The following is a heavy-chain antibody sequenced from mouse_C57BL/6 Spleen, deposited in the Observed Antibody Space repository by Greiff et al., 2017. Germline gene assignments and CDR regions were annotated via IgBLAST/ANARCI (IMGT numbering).Heavy chain of an antibody. D-gene: IGHD2-4*01. CDR1: GSSLTSYG. CDR3: ARKGDYDDYAMDY. CDR2: IWSGGST. J-gene: IGHJ4*01. Sequence: VQGVESGPGLVQPSQSLSITCTVSGSSLTSYGVHWVRQSPGKGLEWLGVIWSGGSTDYNAAFISRLSISKDNSKSQVFFKMNSLQADDTAIYYCARKGDYDDYAMDYWGQGTSVTVSS. V-gene: IGHV2-2*01.